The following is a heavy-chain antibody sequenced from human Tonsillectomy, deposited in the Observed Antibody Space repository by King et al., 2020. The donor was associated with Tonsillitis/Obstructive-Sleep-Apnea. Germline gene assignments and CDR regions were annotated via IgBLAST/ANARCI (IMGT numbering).Heavy chain of an antibody. CDR1: GGSFSGYY. CDR2: INHSGST. CDR3: ARDLDIVVVSADAFDI. J-gene: IGHJ3*02. D-gene: IGHD2-15*01. Sequence: QVQLQQWGAGLLKPSETLSHTCAVYGGSFSGYYWSWIRQPPGKGLEWIGEINHSGSTNYNPSLKSRVTISVDTSKNQFSLKLSSVTAADTAVYYCARDLDIVVVSADAFDIWGQGTMVTVSS. V-gene: IGHV4-34*01.